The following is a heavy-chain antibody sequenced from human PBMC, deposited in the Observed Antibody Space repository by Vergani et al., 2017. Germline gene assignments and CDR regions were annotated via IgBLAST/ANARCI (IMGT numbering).Heavy chain of an antibody. CDR2: ISGHGDRT. CDR3: AREERSNTSPFVGD. Sequence: EVHLLESGGGQVEAGGSLRLPCVASGFTFSNYAMSWVRQTSGKGLEWVSAISGHGDRTYYADSVKGRFTISRDNSKNTVYLQINSLKAEDRATYYCAREERSNTSPFVGDWGQGTLVTV. V-gene: IGHV3-23*01. J-gene: IGHJ4*02. D-gene: IGHD2/OR15-2a*01. CDR1: GFTFSNYA.